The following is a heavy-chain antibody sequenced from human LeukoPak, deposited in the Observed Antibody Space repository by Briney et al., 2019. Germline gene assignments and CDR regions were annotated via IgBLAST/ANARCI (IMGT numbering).Heavy chain of an antibody. Sequence: SVKVSCKASGGTFSSYAISWVRQAPGQGLGWMGGIIPIFGTANYAQKFQGRVTITADKSTSTAYMELSSLRSEDTAVYYCARGYYDILTGYLNQYYFDYWGQGTLVTVSS. J-gene: IGHJ4*02. D-gene: IGHD3-9*01. V-gene: IGHV1-69*06. CDR2: IIPIFGTA. CDR1: GGTFSSYA. CDR3: ARGYYDILTGYLNQYYFDY.